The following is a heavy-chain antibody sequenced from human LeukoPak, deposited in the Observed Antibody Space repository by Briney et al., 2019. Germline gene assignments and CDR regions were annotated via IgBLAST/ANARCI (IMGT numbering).Heavy chain of an antibody. CDR3: ARVSGIYDSSGYYNILYDAFDI. J-gene: IGHJ3*02. CDR2: IYYSGST. V-gene: IGHV4-39*07. CDR1: GGSISSSSYY. Sequence: SETLSLTCTVSGGSISSSSYYWGWIRQPPGKGLEWIGSIYYSGSTYYNPSLKSRVTISVDTSKNQFSLKLSSVTAADTAVYYCARVSGIYDSSGYYNILYDAFDIWGQGTMVTVSS. D-gene: IGHD3-22*01.